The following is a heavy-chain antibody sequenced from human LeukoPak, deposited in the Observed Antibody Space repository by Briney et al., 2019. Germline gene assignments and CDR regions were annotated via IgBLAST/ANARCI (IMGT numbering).Heavy chain of an antibody. Sequence: SETLSLTCAVSGYSISSGYYWGWIRQPPGKGLEWIGSIYHSGRTYYNPSLKSRVNVSVDTSKNQFSLKLSSVTAADTAVYYCARQGSGWYFDLWGRGTLVTVSS. CDR1: GYSISSGYY. V-gene: IGHV4-38-2*01. CDR3: ARQGSGWYFDL. J-gene: IGHJ2*01. CDR2: IYHSGRT.